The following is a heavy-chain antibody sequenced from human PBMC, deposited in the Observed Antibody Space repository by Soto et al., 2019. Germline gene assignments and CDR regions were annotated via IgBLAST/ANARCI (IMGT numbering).Heavy chain of an antibody. Sequence: QVQLVESGGGVVQPGRSLRLSCAASGFTFYSYGMHWVRQAPGKGLEWVAVISYDGYNKYYADSVKGRFTISRDNSKNTMHLPVHSLRAEDTAVYYCAKDPRGRSKSVWYGMDVWGQGTTVTVSS. D-gene: IGHD2-15*01. CDR2: ISYDGYNK. J-gene: IGHJ6*02. CDR1: GFTFYSYG. V-gene: IGHV3-30*18. CDR3: AKDPRGRSKSVWYGMDV.